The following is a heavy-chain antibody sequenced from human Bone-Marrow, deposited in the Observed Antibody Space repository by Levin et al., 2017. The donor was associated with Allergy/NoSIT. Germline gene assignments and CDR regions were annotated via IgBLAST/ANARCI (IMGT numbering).Heavy chain of an antibody. D-gene: IGHD3-10*01. CDR2: IYWDDDK. CDR3: ARAKETYGSGSYYDYFDY. V-gene: IGHV2-5*02. Sequence: SGPTLVKPTQTLTLTCTFSGISLSISGVGVGWIRQPPGKALEWLALIYWDDDKRYSPSLKSRLTITKDTSKNQVVLTMTNMDSVDTATYYCARAKETYGSGSYYDYFDYWGQGTLVTVSS. CDR1: GISLSISGVG. J-gene: IGHJ4*02.